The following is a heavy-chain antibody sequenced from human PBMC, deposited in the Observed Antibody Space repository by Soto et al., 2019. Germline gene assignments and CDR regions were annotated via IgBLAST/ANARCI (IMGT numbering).Heavy chain of an antibody. V-gene: IGHV3-30-3*01. Sequence: GGSLRLSCAASGFTFSSYAMHWVRQAPGKGLEWVAVISYDGSNKYYADSVKGRFTISRDNSKNTLYLQMNSLRAEDTAVYYCARASLPSWVAGTHFDYWGQGTLVTVSS. J-gene: IGHJ4*02. CDR3: ARASLPSWVAGTHFDY. CDR2: ISYDGSNK. D-gene: IGHD6-19*01. CDR1: GFTFSSYA.